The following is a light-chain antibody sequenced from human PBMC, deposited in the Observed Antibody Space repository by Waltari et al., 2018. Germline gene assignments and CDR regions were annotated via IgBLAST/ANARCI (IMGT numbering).Light chain of an antibody. CDR2: VAS. J-gene: IGKJ3*01. V-gene: IGKV3-20*01. CDR3: QYYGDSPFT. CDR1: QSFGNND. Sequence: EIVLTQSPGTLSMSPGERATLSCRASQSFGNNDLAWYQQKPGQAPRLLMYVASSRATGIPDRFSGSGSGTDFTLTISRLEPEDFAVYFCQYYGDSPFTFGPGTKVDLK.